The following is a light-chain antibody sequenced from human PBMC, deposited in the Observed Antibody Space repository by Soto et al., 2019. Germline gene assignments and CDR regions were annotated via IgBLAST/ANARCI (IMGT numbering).Light chain of an antibody. CDR3: QQYNNWIT. CDR1: QSISIN. CDR2: AAS. V-gene: IGKV3-15*01. Sequence: EIVMTQSPATLSVSPGERAILCCRASQSISINLAWYQQKPGQAPRLLIYAASNRATGAPARFSGSWSGTEFTLTISSLQSEDFAVYYCQQYNNWITFGQGTRLEIK. J-gene: IGKJ5*01.